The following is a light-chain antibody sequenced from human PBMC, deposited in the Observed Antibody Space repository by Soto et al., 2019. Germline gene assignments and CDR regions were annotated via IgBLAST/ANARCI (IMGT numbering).Light chain of an antibody. CDR3: QPYNNCPRY. J-gene: IGKJ1*01. V-gene: IGKV1-5*03. CDR1: PTVDNW. Sequence: DIQMTQFPSTLPASVGATVTITFRASPTVDNWLAWYQQTPGKAPSLLLYRASSLDSGVPSRFRGSGSGTDFTLTIRSLQPDDFASAYGQPYNNCPRYFGQGTKV. CDR2: RAS.